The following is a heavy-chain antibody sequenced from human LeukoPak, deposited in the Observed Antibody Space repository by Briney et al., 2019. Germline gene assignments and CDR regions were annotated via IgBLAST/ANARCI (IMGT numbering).Heavy chain of an antibody. CDR2: IEDDGNKK. V-gene: IGHV3-7*01. Sequence: GGSLRLSCATSGFTLSNFWMNWVRQAPGKGLEWVANIEDDGNKKNYVDSVKGRFTISRGNVKNSIYLQMNSLRADDTAVYYCARGRGIALWGQGTLVTVSS. D-gene: IGHD6-13*01. CDR1: GFTLSNFW. CDR3: ARGRGIAL. J-gene: IGHJ4*02.